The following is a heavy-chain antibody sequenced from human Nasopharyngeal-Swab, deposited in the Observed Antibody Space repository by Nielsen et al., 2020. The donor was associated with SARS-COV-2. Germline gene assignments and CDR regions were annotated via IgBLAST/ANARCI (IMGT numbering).Heavy chain of an antibody. CDR3: ARVVSLYYYYGMDV. J-gene: IGHJ6*02. CDR1: GGSISSSSYY. D-gene: IGHD2-21*01. V-gene: IGHV4-39*07. CDR2: IYYSGST. Sequence: ATLSLTCPVSGGSISSSSYYWGWLRQPPGKGLAWIGSIYYSGSTYYNPSLKSRVTISVDTSKNQFSLKLSSVTAADTAVYYCARVVSLYYYYGMDVWAKGPRSPSP.